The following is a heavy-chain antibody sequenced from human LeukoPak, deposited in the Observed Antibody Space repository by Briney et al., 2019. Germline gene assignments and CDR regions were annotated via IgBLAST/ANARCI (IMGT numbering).Heavy chain of an antibody. V-gene: IGHV1-8*02. Sequence: ASVKVSCKASGYTFTSYDINWVRQATGQGLEWMGWMNPNSGNTGYAQKFQGRVTMTRNTSISTAYMELRSLRSDDTAVYYCARPYGNYYYYYMDVWGKGTTVTVSS. CDR1: GYTFTSYD. J-gene: IGHJ6*03. CDR3: ARPYGNYYYYYMDV. D-gene: IGHD3-16*01. CDR2: MNPNSGNT.